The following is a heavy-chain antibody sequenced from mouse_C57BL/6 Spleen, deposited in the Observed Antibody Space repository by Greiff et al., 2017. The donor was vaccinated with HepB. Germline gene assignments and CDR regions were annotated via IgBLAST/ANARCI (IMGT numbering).Heavy chain of an antibody. CDR1: GYAFSSYW. J-gene: IGHJ1*03. CDR2: IYPGDGDT. V-gene: IGHV1-80*01. Sequence: QVQLQQSGAELVKPGASVKISCKASGYAFSSYWMNWVKQRPGKGLEWIGQIYPGDGDTNYNGKFKGKATLTAEKSSSTAYMQLSSLTSEDSAVYFCARGERHWYFDVWGTGTTVTVSS. D-gene: IGHD2-12*01. CDR3: ARGERHWYFDV.